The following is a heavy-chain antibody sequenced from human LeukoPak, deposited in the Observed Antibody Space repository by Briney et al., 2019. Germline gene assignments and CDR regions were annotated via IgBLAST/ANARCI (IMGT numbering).Heavy chain of an antibody. V-gene: IGHV4-59*01. CDR1: GGSISSYY. J-gene: IGHJ4*02. CDR2: IYYSGST. CDR3: ARIGYYYDSSGYYQKFDY. Sequence: PSETLSLTCTVSGGSISSYYWSWIRQPPGKGLEWIGYIYYSGSTNYNPSLKSRVTISVDTSKNQFSLKLSSVTAADTAVYYCARIGYYYDSSGYYQKFDYWGQGTLVTVPS. D-gene: IGHD3-22*01.